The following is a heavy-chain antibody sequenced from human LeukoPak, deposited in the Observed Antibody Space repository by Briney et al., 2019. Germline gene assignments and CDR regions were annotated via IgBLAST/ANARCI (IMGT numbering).Heavy chain of an antibody. CDR1: GGSFSGYY. D-gene: IGHD5-18*01. J-gene: IGHJ4*02. CDR2: INHSGST. Sequence: SETLSLTCAVYGGSFSGYYWSWIRQPPGKGLEWIGEINHSGSTNYNPSLKSRVTISVDTSKNQFSLKLISVTAADTAVYYCARADTAMVTIDYWGQGTLVTVSS. V-gene: IGHV4-34*01. CDR3: ARADTAMVTIDY.